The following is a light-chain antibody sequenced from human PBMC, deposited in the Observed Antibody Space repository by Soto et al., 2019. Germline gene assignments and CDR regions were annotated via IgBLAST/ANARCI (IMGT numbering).Light chain of an antibody. CDR1: RSTIGSNY. CDR3: ATWDDSLSGYV. CDR2: TNN. Sequence: QSVLTQPPSASGTPGQRVSISCSGSRSTIGSNYVFWYQQLPGAAPKLLIHTNNQRPSGVPDRFSGSKSGTSASLAISGLRSEDEADYFCATWDDSLSGYVFGTATKVTVL. J-gene: IGLJ1*01. V-gene: IGLV1-47*02.